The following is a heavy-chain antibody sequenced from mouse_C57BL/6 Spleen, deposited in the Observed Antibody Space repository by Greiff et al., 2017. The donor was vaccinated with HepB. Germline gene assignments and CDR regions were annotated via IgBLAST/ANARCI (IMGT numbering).Heavy chain of an antibody. J-gene: IGHJ4*01. CDR3: ARGAYYYAMDY. Sequence: EVQLVESGGGLVKPGGSLKLSCAASGFTFSDYGMHWVRQAPEKGLEWVAYISSGSSTIYYADTVKGRFTISRDNAKNTLFLQMTSLRSEDTAMYYCARGAYYYAMDYWGQGTSVTVSS. V-gene: IGHV5-17*01. CDR2: ISSGSSTI. D-gene: IGHD6-1*01. CDR1: GFTFSDYG.